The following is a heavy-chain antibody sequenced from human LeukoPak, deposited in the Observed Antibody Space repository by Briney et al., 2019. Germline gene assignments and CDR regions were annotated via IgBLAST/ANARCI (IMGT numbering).Heavy chain of an antibody. Sequence: SVKVSCKASGGTFSSYAISWVRQAPGQGLEWMGRIIPILGIANYAQKFQGRVTITADKSTSTAYMELRSLRSDDTAVYYCARALGNFYGLDYWGQGTLVTVSS. CDR1: GGTFSSYA. CDR2: IIPILGIA. D-gene: IGHD7-27*01. J-gene: IGHJ4*02. V-gene: IGHV1-69*04. CDR3: ARALGNFYGLDY.